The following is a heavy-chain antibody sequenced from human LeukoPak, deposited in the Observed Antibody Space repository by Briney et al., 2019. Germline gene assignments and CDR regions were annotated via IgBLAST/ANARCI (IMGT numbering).Heavy chain of an antibody. D-gene: IGHD3-3*01. J-gene: IGHJ6*02. CDR3: ARILEGSLEWLPHLGMYV. CDR2: ISSSSSYI. Sequence: GRSQRLSCAASGFTFSSDSMNWARQAPGKGLERVSSISSSSSYIYYADSVKGRFTISRDNAKNSLYLQMNSLRAEDTAVYYCARILEGSLEWLPHLGMYVWGQGTTVTVSS. V-gene: IGHV3-21*01. CDR1: GFTFSSDS.